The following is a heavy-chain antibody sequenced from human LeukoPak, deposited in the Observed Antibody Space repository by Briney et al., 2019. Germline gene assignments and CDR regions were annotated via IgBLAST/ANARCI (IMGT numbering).Heavy chain of an antibody. Sequence: GASVKVSCKASGYTFTGYYMHWVRQPPGQGLGWMGWINPNRGGTNYAQKFQGWVTITRDTSISTAYMKLSRLRSDDTPVYYCERVHAGYSGSYLFDFWGQGTLVTVSS. J-gene: IGHJ4*02. V-gene: IGHV1-2*04. CDR2: INPNRGGT. CDR1: GYTFTGYY. CDR3: ERVHAGYSGSYLFDF. D-gene: IGHD1-26*01.